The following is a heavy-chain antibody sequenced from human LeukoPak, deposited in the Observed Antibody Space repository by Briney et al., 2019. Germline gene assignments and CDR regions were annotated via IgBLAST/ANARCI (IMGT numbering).Heavy chain of an antibody. Sequence: PSETLSPTCAVYGGSFSGYYWSWIRQPPGKGLEWIGEINHSGSTNYNPSLKSRVTISVDTSKNQFSLKLSSVTAADTAVYYCARVLQFLGANYFDYWGQGTLVTVSS. CDR1: GGSFSGYY. V-gene: IGHV4-34*01. CDR3: ARVLQFLGANYFDY. D-gene: IGHD2-21*02. CDR2: INHSGST. J-gene: IGHJ4*02.